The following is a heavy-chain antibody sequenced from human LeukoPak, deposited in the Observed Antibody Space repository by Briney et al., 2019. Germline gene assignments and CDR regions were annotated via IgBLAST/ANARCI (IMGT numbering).Heavy chain of an antibody. CDR3: ARRVFGVGNWFDP. CDR1: GGTFSSYA. J-gene: IGHJ5*02. D-gene: IGHD3-3*01. CDR2: IIPIFGTA. V-gene: IGHV1-69*13. Sequence: SVKVSCKASGGTFSSYAISWVRQAPGQGLEWMGGIIPIFGTANYAQKFQGRVTITADESTSTAYMELSSLRSEDTAVYYCARRVFGVGNWFDPWGQGTLVTVSS.